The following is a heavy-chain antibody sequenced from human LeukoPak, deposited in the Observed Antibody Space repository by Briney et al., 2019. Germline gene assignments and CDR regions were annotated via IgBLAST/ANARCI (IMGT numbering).Heavy chain of an antibody. V-gene: IGHV3-21*01. CDR3: ARLKEGGSGCYFDY. CDR2: ISSSSSYI. D-gene: IGHD3-10*01. CDR1: GFTFSSYG. J-gene: IGHJ4*02. Sequence: GGSLRLSCAASGFTFSSYGMNWVRQAPGKGLEWVSFISSSSSYICYADSVKGRFTISRDNAKNSLYLQMNSLRAEDTAVYYCARLKEGGSGCYFDYWGQGTLVTVSS.